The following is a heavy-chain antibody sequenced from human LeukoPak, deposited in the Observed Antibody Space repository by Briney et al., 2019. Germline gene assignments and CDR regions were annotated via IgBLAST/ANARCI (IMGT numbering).Heavy chain of an antibody. CDR1: GYTLTELS. V-gene: IGHV1-24*01. CDR2: FDPEDGET. D-gene: IGHD6-19*01. Sequence: GASVKVSCKVSGYTLTELSMHWVRQAPGKGLEWMGGFDPEDGETIYAQKFQGRVTMTEDTSTDTAYMELSSLRPEDTAVYYCATGLDSGWYDILDYWGQGTLVTVSS. CDR3: ATGLDSGWYDILDY. J-gene: IGHJ4*02.